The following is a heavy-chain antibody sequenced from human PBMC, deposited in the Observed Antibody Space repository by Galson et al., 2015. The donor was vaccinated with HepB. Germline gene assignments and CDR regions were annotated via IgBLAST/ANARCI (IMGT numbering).Heavy chain of an antibody. V-gene: IGHV3-30*18. CDR2: ISYDGSNK. D-gene: IGHD6-19*01. Sequence: SLRLSCAASGFTFSSYGMHWVRQAPGKGLEWVAVISYDGSNKYYADSVKGRFTISRDNSKNTLYLQMNSLRAEDTAVYYCAKEAGSGPDKYYFDYWGQGTLVTVSS. J-gene: IGHJ4*02. CDR3: AKEAGSGPDKYYFDY. CDR1: GFTFSSYG.